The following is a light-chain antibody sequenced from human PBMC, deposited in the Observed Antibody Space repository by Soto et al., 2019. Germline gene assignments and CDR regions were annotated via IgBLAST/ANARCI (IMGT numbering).Light chain of an antibody. CDR2: GAS. J-gene: IGKJ1*01. CDR3: QQYGGSPRT. V-gene: IGKV3-20*01. CDR1: QSVSSNS. Sequence: EIVLTQSPGTLSLSPGERATLSCGASQSVSSNSLAWYQQKPGQAPRLLIYGASSRATGIPDRFSGSGSGTDFTLTISRLEPEDFAVYYCQQYGGSPRTFGQGTKVDIK.